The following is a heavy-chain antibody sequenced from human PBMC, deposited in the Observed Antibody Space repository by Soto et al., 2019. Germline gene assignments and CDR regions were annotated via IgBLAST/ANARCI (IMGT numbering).Heavy chain of an antibody. CDR3: ARGAGSPTYYYGMDV. CDR1: GESISSSRYY. V-gene: IGHV4-39*01. D-gene: IGHD2-15*01. Sequence: SETLSLTLTVSGESISSSRYYWGWIRQPPAKGLEWIGSIFYSGSTYYNPSLKSRVTISVDTSKNQFSLNLSSVTAADTAEYYCARGAGSPTYYYGMDVWGQGTTVTVSS. CDR2: IFYSGST. J-gene: IGHJ6*02.